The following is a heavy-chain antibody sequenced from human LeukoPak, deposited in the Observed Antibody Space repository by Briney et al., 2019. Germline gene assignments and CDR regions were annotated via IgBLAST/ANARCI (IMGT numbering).Heavy chain of an antibody. CDR1: GYTFTSYG. J-gene: IGHJ3*02. V-gene: IGHV1-18*01. CDR3: ARALTNLGAFDI. Sequence: ASVKVSCKASGYTFTSYGISWVRQAPGQGLEWMGWISAYNGNTNYAQKLQGRVTMTTDTSTSTAYMELSSLRSEDTAVYYCARALTNLGAFDIWGQGTMVTVS. D-gene: IGHD4/OR15-4a*01. CDR2: ISAYNGNT.